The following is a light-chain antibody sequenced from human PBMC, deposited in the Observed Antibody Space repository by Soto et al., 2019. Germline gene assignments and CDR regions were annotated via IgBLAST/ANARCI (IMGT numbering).Light chain of an antibody. Sequence: QSALTQPASVSGSPGQSITISCTGTSGDIGSYNRVDWYQQHPGKAPKLIIYEVTDRPSGVSNRFSGSKSGNTASLTISGLQAEDEAEYYRSSYTNINTRACVFGTGTKVTVL. V-gene: IGLV2-14*01. J-gene: IGLJ1*01. CDR1: SGDIGSYNR. CDR2: EVT. CDR3: SSYTNINTRACV.